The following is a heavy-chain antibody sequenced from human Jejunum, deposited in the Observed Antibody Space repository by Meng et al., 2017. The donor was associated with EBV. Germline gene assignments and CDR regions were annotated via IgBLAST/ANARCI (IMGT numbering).Heavy chain of an antibody. D-gene: IGHD3-10*01. CDR1: GYSFTTYF. V-gene: IGHV1-2*06. CDR3: ARIRYGTGTDWFDP. Sequence: GQRGQSGTEVKMPGASVRVSCKASGYSFTTYFIHWVRQAPGQGLEWMGRINCNNGDTDYAQKFQDRVTMTRDTSITTAYMDLTGLTSNDTAFYYCARIRYGTGTDWFDPWGQGTLVTVSS. CDR2: INCNNGDT. J-gene: IGHJ5*02.